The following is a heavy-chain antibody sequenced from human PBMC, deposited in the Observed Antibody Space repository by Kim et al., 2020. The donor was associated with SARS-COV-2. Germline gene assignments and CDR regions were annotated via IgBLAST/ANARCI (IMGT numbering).Heavy chain of an antibody. Sequence: FQGRVTMTRDTSTSTVYMELSSLRSEDTAVYYCARDLSQSIVGAYYFDYWGQGTLVTVSS. J-gene: IGHJ4*02. V-gene: IGHV1-46*01. CDR3: ARDLSQSIVGAYYFDY. D-gene: IGHD1-26*01.